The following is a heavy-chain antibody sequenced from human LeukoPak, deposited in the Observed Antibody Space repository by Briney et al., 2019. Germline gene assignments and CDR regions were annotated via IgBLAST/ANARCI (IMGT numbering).Heavy chain of an antibody. D-gene: IGHD2-8*01. V-gene: IGHV1-69*05. Sequence: ASVKVSCKASGGTFSSYAISWVRQAPGQGLEWIGGIIPIFGTANYAQKFQGRVTITTDESTSTAYMELSSLRSEDTAVYYCARGPSVLMVYATLDYWGQGTLVTVSS. J-gene: IGHJ4*02. CDR3: ARGPSVLMVYATLDY. CDR2: IIPIFGTA. CDR1: GGTFSSYA.